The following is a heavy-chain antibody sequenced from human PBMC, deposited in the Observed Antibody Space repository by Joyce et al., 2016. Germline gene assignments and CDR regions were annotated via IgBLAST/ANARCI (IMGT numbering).Heavy chain of an antibody. V-gene: IGHV3-7*01. CDR3: ARAVTKGTVDY. CDR2: INQDGSEK. J-gene: IGHJ4*02. Sequence: EVQLVESGGGLVQPGGSLRLSCAASGFNFGIYWMSWVRHVPGKGLEWVANINQDGSEKYYVDSMEGRFTISRDNAKNSLYLQMNSLRVDDTAVYYCARAVTKGTVDYWGQGTLVTVSS. CDR1: GFNFGIYW. D-gene: IGHD4-17*01.